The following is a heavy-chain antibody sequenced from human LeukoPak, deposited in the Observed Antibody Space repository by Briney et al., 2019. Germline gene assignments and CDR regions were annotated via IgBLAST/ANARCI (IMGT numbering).Heavy chain of an antibody. J-gene: IGHJ4*02. V-gene: IGHV4-39*01. CDR2: ISYSVTT. D-gene: IGHD1-26*01. CDR1: GGSISSTNYY. Sequence: SETLSLTCTVSGGSISSTNYYWAWIRQPPGKGLEWIASISYSVTTYYNPSLKSRVTISVDASKNQFSLKLSSVTAADTAVYYCARHLRGATIYYDYWGQGTLVTVSS. CDR3: ARHLRGATIYYDY.